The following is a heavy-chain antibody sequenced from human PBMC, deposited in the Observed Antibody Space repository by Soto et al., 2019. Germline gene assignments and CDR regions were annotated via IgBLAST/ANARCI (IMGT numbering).Heavy chain of an antibody. D-gene: IGHD3-3*01. Sequence: EVQLVESGGGLVQRGGSLRLSCASSGFSFSSYWMHWVRQAPGKGLVWVSRINRDGSTTAYADSVKGRFIISGDNAKNTVYLQMNSLRAEDTAVYYCARDYDFWSSYPSVYFDYWGQGNLVTVSS. J-gene: IGHJ4*02. CDR1: GFSFSSYW. CDR2: INRDGSTT. CDR3: ARDYDFWSSYPSVYFDY. V-gene: IGHV3-74*01.